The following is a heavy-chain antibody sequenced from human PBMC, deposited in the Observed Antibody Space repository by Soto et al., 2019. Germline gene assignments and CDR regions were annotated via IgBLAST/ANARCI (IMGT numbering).Heavy chain of an antibody. V-gene: IGHV4-59*08. Sequence: SETLSLTCTVSGVSIISYYWSWIRQPPGKGLEWIGYIYYSGSTNYNPSLKSRVTISVDTSKNQFSLKLSSVTAADTAVYYCATNYYDSSGYGAFDIWGQGTMVT. CDR3: ATNYYDSSGYGAFDI. CDR2: IYYSGST. D-gene: IGHD3-22*01. CDR1: GVSIISYY. J-gene: IGHJ3*02.